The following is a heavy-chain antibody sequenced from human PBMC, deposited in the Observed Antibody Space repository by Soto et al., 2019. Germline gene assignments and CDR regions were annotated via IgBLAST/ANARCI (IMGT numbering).Heavy chain of an antibody. CDR1: GDSFNSYW. CDR3: ARPPKYSRSSETSDWFDP. J-gene: IGHJ5*02. V-gene: IGHV5-10-1*01. CDR2: IDPSDSYT. Sequence: PGEPLNISCTASGDSFNSYWISCVRQLPVKGLEWMGRIDPSDSYTNYSPSFQGHVTISADKSISTAYLQWSSLKASDTAMYYCARPPKYSRSSETSDWFDPWGQGNLVTVS. D-gene: IGHD6-6*01.